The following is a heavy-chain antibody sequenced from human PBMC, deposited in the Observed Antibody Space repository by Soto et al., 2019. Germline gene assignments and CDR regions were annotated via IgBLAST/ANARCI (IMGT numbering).Heavy chain of an antibody. CDR3: AKDRRELLDAIDI. V-gene: IGHV3-9*01. Sequence: GGSLRLSCAASGFTFDDYAMHWVRQAPGKGLEWVSGISWNSGSIGYADSVKGRFTISRDNAKNSLYLQMNSLRAEDTALYYCAKDRRELLDAIDIWGQGTMVTVSS. D-gene: IGHD1-26*01. CDR2: ISWNSGSI. J-gene: IGHJ3*02. CDR1: GFTFDDYA.